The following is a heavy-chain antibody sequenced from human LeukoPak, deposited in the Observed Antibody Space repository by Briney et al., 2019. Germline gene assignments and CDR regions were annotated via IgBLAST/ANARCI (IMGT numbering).Heavy chain of an antibody. CDR3: ARGGTWEISLAWFDP. CDR1: GYIFTDYY. V-gene: IGHV1-2*02. J-gene: IGHJ5*02. CDR2: ISPSSGYT. D-gene: IGHD3-16*02. Sequence: ASVKLSCKASGYIFTDYYLHWVRQAPGQGLEWMGCISPSSGYTHYAQNFAGRVTLTRDTSINTVSMELSRLRSDDTAVYYCARGGTWEISLAWFDPWGQGTLVTVSS.